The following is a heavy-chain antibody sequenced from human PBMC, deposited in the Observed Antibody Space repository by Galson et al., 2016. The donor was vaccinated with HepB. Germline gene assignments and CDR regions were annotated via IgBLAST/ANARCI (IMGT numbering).Heavy chain of an antibody. CDR3: AKAPHWYFDL. Sequence: SVKVSCKASGYDITTNAIHWVRQAPGHSLEWMGWIVAGSGKIKYSQKFQDRVTITRDTSANIAYMELSRLKSEDTAVYFCAKAPHWYFDLWGRGTLVIVSS. CDR1: GYDITTNA. CDR2: IVAGSGKI. J-gene: IGHJ2*01. V-gene: IGHV1-3*01.